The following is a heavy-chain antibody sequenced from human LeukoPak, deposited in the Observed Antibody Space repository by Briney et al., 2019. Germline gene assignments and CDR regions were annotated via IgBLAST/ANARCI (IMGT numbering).Heavy chain of an antibody. CDR1: GFTFSSYS. D-gene: IGHD3-22*01. CDR2: ISSSSSYI. J-gene: IGHJ4*02. V-gene: IGHV3-21*01. Sequence: KSVGSLRLSCAASGFTFSSYSRNWVRQAPGKWLEWVSSISSSSSYIYYSDSVKGRFTISRENAKNSLYLQMNSLRAEDTAVYYCARAQLYYYDSSGYLPPPFDYWGQGPLVTVSS. CDR3: ARAQLYYYDSSGYLPPPFDY.